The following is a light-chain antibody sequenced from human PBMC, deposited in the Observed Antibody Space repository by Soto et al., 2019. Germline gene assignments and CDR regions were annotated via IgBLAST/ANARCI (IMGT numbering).Light chain of an antibody. CDR3: SSSTSSSTRV. Sequence: QSALTQPASASGSPGQSITISCTGTSSDVGGYKYVSWYQQHPGQAPKLMIYDIRNRPSGVANRSSGSKSGNTASLTISGLQAEDEADYYCSSSTSSSTRVFGTGTKLTVL. J-gene: IGLJ1*01. CDR2: DIR. V-gene: IGLV2-14*03. CDR1: SSDVGGYKY.